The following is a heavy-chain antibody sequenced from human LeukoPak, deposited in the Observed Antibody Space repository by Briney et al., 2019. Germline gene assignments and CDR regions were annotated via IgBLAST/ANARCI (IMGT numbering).Heavy chain of an antibody. CDR3: ARGSGYDSDFDY. J-gene: IGHJ4*02. CDR1: GYTFTGYY. V-gene: IGHV1-2*02. D-gene: IGHD5-12*01. Sequence: ASVKVSCKASGYTFTGYYMHWVRQAPGQGLEWMGWINLNSGGTNYAQKFQGRVTMTRDTSISTAYMELSRLRSDDTAVYYCARGSGYDSDFDYWGQGTLVTVSS. CDR2: INLNSGGT.